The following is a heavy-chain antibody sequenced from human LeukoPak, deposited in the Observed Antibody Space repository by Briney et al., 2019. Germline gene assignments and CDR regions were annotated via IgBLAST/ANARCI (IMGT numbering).Heavy chain of an antibody. CDR3: ARGFDSSGYYHDAFDI. D-gene: IGHD3-22*01. CDR2: IYYSGST. V-gene: IGHV4-59*01. CDR1: GGSISSYY. Sequence: SGTLSLTCTVSGGSISSYYWSWIRQPPGKGLEWIGYIYYSGSTNYNPSLKSRVTISVDTSKNQFSLKLSSVTAADTAVYYCARGFDSSGYYHDAFDIWGQGTMVTVSS. J-gene: IGHJ3*02.